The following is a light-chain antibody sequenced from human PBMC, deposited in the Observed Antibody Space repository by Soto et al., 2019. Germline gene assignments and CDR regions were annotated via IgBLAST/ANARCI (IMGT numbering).Light chain of an antibody. Sequence: DIQMTQSPSSLSASVGDRVTITCQASQDISNYLNWYQQKPGKAPELLIYAASTLQSGVPSRFSGSGSGTDFTLTISCLQSEDFATYYCQQYYSFPLTFGQGTRLEIK. CDR2: AAS. CDR3: QQYYSFPLT. V-gene: IGKV1-33*01. CDR1: QDISNY. J-gene: IGKJ5*01.